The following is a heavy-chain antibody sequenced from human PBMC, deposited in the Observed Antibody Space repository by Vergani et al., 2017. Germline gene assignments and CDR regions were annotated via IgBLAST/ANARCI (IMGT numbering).Heavy chain of an antibody. D-gene: IGHD2-2*02. V-gene: IGHV3-30-3*01. J-gene: IGHJ4*02. CDR3: VRDRGLCAGGRCYTEAWDY. CDR2: ISFDGTNE. CDR1: GFALNRHA. Sequence: QVQLVESGGGVVQPGTSLRLSCVVSGFALNRHAMYWVRQAPGKGLEWVVGISFDGTNEYYPDLVKGRFTISRDIAKNTLYLQVRSLRLEDTGVYHCVRDRGLCAGGRCYTEAWDYWGQRTQVTLS.